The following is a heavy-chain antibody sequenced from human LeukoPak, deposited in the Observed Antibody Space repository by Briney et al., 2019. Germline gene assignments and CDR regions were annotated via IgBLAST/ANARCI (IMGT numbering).Heavy chain of an antibody. CDR2: VSYDGSNK. V-gene: IGHV3-30*18. CDR3: AKNGGTGIYYFDY. Sequence: GRSLRLSCAASGFTFSSYGMHWVRQAPGKGLEWVAVVSYDGSNKYYADSVKGRFTISRDNSKNTLYLQMNSLRAEDTAVYYCAKNGGTGIYYFDYWGQGTLVTVSS. J-gene: IGHJ4*02. CDR1: GFTFSSYG. D-gene: IGHD6-13*01.